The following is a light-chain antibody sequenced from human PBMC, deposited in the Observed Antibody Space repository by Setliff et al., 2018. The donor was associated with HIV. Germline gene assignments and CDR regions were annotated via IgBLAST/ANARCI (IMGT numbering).Light chain of an antibody. CDR1: NSNIGTTT. V-gene: IGLV1-44*01. CDR3: ASWDDSLKVYV. CDR2: TNS. Sequence: SALTQSPSVSGTPGQRVTISCSGSNSNIGTTTVNWYQRLPGAAPKLIIYTNSHRPSGVPDRFSGSKSGTSASLAISGLRSEDEAEYYCASWDDSLKVYVFGSGTKGTVL. J-gene: IGLJ1*01.